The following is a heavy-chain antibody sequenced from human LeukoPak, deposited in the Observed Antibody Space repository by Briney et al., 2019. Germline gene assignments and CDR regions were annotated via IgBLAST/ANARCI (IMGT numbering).Heavy chain of an antibody. J-gene: IGHJ5*02. CDR2: IYPDGTT. Sequence: GGSLRLSCAASGFTVSNSYMTWVGQAPGKGLEWVSFIYPDGTTSYADSVKGRFTISRDTSKNTLHLQMNSLRADDTAVYYCAREQAYWFGPWGQGSLVTVSS. CDR1: GFTVSNSY. CDR3: AREQAYWFGP. V-gene: IGHV3-53*01.